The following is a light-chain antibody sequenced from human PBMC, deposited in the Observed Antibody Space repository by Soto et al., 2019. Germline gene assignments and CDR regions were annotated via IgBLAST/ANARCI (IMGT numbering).Light chain of an antibody. CDR1: SSDVGGYNY. V-gene: IGLV2-8*01. Sequence: QSVLTQPPSASGSPGQSVTISCTGTSSDVGGYNYVSWYQQHPGKAPKLMIYEVSKRPSGVPDRFSGSKSGNTASLTVSGLQAGDEADYYCSSYAGSNTNYVFGTGTKVTVL. CDR2: EVS. CDR3: SSYAGSNTNYV. J-gene: IGLJ1*01.